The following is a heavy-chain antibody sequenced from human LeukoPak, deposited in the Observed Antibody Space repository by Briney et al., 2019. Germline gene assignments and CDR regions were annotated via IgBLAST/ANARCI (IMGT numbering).Heavy chain of an antibody. J-gene: IGHJ4*02. CDR1: GGTFSSYA. V-gene: IGHV1-69*06. CDR3: VRGGAGMTTVTTTDY. CDR2: IIPIFGTA. Sequence: SVRVSCKASGGTFSSYAISWVRQAPGQGLEWMGGIIPIFGTANYAQKFQGRVTITADKSTSTAYMELSSLRSEDTAVYYCVRGGAGMTTVTTTDYWGQGTLVTVSS. D-gene: IGHD4-17*01.